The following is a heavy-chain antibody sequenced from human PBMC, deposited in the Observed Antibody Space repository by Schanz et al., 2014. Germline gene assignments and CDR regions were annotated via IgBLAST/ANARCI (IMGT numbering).Heavy chain of an antibody. D-gene: IGHD3-10*01. J-gene: IGHJ5*02. CDR2: IRFDGSDK. CDR3: GKDQLANYRGSGYNWFDP. Sequence: QAQLVESGGGVVQPGGSLRLSCAATGFTFSSYGMHWVRQAPGQGLEWVTIIRFDGSDKSYADSVKGRFSVYRDNSKNTLYQQMNSLRADDTAVYYCGKDQLANYRGSGYNWFDPWGQGTLVTVSS. CDR1: GFTFSSYG. V-gene: IGHV3-30*02.